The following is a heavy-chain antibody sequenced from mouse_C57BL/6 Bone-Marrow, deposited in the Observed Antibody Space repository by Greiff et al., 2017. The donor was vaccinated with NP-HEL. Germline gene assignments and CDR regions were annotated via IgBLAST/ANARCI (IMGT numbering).Heavy chain of an antibody. D-gene: IGHD2-3*01. V-gene: IGHV1-55*01. Sequence: QVQLKQPGAELVKPGASVKMSCKASGYTFTSYWITWVKQRPGQGLEWIGDIYPGSGSTNYNEKFKSKATLTVDTSSSTAYMQLSSLTSEDSAVYYCARWVDGYPYWYFDVWGTGTTVTVSS. CDR3: ARWVDGYPYWYFDV. CDR1: GYTFTSYW. J-gene: IGHJ1*03. CDR2: IYPGSGST.